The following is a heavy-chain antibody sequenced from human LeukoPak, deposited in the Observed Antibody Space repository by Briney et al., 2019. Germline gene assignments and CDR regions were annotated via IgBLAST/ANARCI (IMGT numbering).Heavy chain of an antibody. CDR3: ARGVPGSYTPRGYFDY. Sequence: SETLPLTCTVSGSSMSSDYYWGWIRQPPGKGLEWIGSISDSGSAYYNPSLKSRVTISVDTSKNQFSLKLTSVTAADTAVYYCARGVPGSYTPRGYFDYWGQGTLVTVSS. V-gene: IGHV4-38-2*02. D-gene: IGHD1-26*01. CDR1: GSSMSSDYY. CDR2: ISDSGSA. J-gene: IGHJ4*02.